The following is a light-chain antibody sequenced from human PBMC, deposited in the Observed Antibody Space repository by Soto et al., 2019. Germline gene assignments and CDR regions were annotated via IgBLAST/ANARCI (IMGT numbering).Light chain of an antibody. J-gene: IGKJ1*01. CDR1: QNVRTN. CDR2: GAS. V-gene: IGKV3-15*01. Sequence: EIVMTQSPGTLSVSPGEGATLSCRASQNVRTNVAWYQQKPGQAPRLLIFGASYRANGVPARFSGSGSGTEFTLTISSLQSEDFAVYYWQNFNAGPRTFGHGTKVDIK. CDR3: QNFNAGPRT.